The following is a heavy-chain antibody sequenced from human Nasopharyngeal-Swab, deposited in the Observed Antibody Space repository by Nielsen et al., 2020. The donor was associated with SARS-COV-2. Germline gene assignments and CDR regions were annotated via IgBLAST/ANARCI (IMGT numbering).Heavy chain of an antibody. Sequence: ASVKVSCKASGFSFTTYDINWVRQASGQRPEWMGWMTPKTGYTGYAQKFQGRVTMTWNTSISTAYMDLSSLTSEDTAVYYCARGGPMAFDYWGQGSLVIVSS. CDR3: ARGGPMAFDY. CDR2: MTPKTGYT. CDR1: GFSFTTYD. V-gene: IGHV1-8*01. J-gene: IGHJ4*02. D-gene: IGHD2-8*01.